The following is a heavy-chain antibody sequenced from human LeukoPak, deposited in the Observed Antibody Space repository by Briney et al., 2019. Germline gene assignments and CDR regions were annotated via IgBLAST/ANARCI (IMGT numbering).Heavy chain of an antibody. CDR1: GGSFSAYF. CDR3: ATQTTVTTEFDY. V-gene: IGHV4-34*01. J-gene: IGHJ4*02. Sequence: SETLSLTCTFYGGSFSAYFWSWIRQPPGKGLEWIGEINHSGSTNYNPSLKSRVTISVDSSKNQFSLKLSSVTAADTAVYYCATQTTVTTEFDYWGQGTLVTVSS. CDR2: INHSGST. D-gene: IGHD4-17*01.